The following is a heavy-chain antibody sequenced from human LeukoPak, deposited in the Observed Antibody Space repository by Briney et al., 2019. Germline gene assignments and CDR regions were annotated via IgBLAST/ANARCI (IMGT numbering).Heavy chain of an antibody. CDR2: INPNSGGT. Sequence: ASVKVSCKASGYTFTGYYMHWVRQAPGQGLEWMGWINPNSGGTNYAQKFQGRVTMTRDTSISTAYMELGRLRSDDTAVYYCARDPYCSSTSCYNDYWGQGTLVTVSS. D-gene: IGHD2-2*02. CDR1: GYTFTGYY. V-gene: IGHV1-2*02. CDR3: ARDPYCSSTSCYNDY. J-gene: IGHJ4*02.